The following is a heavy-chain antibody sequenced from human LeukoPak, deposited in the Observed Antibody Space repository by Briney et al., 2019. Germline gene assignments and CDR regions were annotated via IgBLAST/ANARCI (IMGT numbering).Heavy chain of an antibody. V-gene: IGHV4-34*01. CDR1: GGSFSGYY. D-gene: IGHD6-19*01. J-gene: IGHJ5*02. Sequence: PSETLSLTCAVYGGSFSGYYWSWIRQPPGKGLEWIGEINHSGSTNYNPSLKSRVTISVDTSKNQFSLKLSSVTAADTAVYYCARAGIAVAGLRWFDPCGQGTLVTVSS. CDR2: INHSGST. CDR3: ARAGIAVAGLRWFDP.